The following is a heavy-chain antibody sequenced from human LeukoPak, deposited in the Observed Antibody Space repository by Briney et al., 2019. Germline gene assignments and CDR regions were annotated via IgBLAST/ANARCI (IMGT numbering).Heavy chain of an antibody. D-gene: IGHD3-9*01. CDR2: INGDGRDK. CDR3: ARGVDSAIDW. V-gene: IGHV3-7*01. Sequence: GGSLRLSCAASGFSFSSYWMNWVRQAPGKGLEWVANINGDGRDKYYVGSVRGRFTISRDNADNALYLQMNSLRGDDTAVYYCARGVDSAIDWWGQGTLVTVSS. J-gene: IGHJ4*02. CDR1: GFSFSSYW.